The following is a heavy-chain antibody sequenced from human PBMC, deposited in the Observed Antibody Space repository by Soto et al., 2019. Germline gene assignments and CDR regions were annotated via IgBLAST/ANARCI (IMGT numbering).Heavy chain of an antibody. V-gene: IGHV1-18*01. J-gene: IGHJ4*02. Sequence: QVHLVQSGAEVRKPGASVKVSCKGSGYTFTSYGIAWVRQAPGQGLEWMGWISAHNDNTNYAQKVQGRVTVTRDTSTNTAYMELRNLRSDDTAVYYCARGRDGDYWGQGALVTVSS. CDR3: ARGRDGDY. CDR1: GYTFTSYG. D-gene: IGHD6-6*01. CDR2: ISAHNDNT.